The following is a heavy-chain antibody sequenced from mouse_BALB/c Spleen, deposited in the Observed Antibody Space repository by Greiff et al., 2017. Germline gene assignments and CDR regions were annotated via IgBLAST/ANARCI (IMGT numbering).Heavy chain of an antibody. D-gene: IGHD1-2*01. CDR2: ILPGSGST. Sequence: VKVVESGAELMKPGASVKISCKATGYTFSSYWIEWVKQRPGHGLEWIGEILPGSGSTNYNEKFKGKATFTADTSSNTAYMQLSSLTSEDSAVYYCARRTTATWFAYWGQGTLVTVSA. CDR3: ARRTTATWFAY. CDR1: GYTFSSYW. V-gene: IGHV1-9*01. J-gene: IGHJ3*01.